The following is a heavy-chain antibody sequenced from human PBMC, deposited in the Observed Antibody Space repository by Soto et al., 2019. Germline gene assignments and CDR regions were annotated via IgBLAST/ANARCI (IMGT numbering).Heavy chain of an antibody. V-gene: IGHV1-69*13. CDR2: IIPIFGTA. Sequence: SVKVSCKASGGTFSSYAISWVRQAPGQGLEWMGGIIPIFGTANYAQKVQGRVTITADESTSTAYMELSSLRSEDTAVYYCAKYNSRSWSPYYYYYSGMDVWGQGTTVTVSS. D-gene: IGHD6-13*01. CDR1: GGTFSSYA. J-gene: IGHJ6*02. CDR3: AKYNSRSWSPYYYYYSGMDV.